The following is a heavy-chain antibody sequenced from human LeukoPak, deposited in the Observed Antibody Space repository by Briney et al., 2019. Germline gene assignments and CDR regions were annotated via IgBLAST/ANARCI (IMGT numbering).Heavy chain of an antibody. J-gene: IGHJ3*02. CDR3: ATGIAVAGTGAFDI. CDR2: ISSNGGST. V-gene: IGHV3-64*01. CDR1: GFTFSSYA. D-gene: IGHD6-19*01. Sequence: GGSLRLSCAASGFTFSSYAMHWVRQAPGKGLEYVSAISSNGGSTYYANSVKGRFTISRDNSKNTLYLQMGSLRAEDMAVYYCATGIAVAGTGAFDIWGQGTMVTVSS.